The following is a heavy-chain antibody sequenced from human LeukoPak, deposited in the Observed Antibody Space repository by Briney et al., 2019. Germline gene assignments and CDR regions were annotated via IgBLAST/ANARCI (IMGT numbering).Heavy chain of an antibody. CDR2: ISASGGST. J-gene: IGHJ4*02. V-gene: IGHV3-23*01. CDR3: AKSTTKAHYYDSSGYPY. CDR1: GFTFSSYA. D-gene: IGHD3-22*01. Sequence: PGGSLRLSCAASGFTFSSYAMSWVRQAPGKGLEWVSAISASGGSTYYADSVKGRFTISRDNSKNTLYLQMNSLRAEDTAVYYCAKSTTKAHYYDSSGYPYWGQGTLVTVSS.